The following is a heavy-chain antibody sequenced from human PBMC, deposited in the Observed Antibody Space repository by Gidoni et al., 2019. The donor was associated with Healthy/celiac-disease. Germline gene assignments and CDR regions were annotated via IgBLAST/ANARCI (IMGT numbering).Heavy chain of an antibody. CDR3: ARDEGYGDYVAFDI. Sequence: EVQLVESGGGLVKPGGSLRLSCAASGFTFSSYSMNWVRQAPGKGLEWVSSISSSSSYIYYADSVKGRFTISRDNAKNSLYLQMNSLRAEDTAVYYCARDEGYGDYVAFDIWGQGTMVTVSS. D-gene: IGHD4-17*01. J-gene: IGHJ3*02. V-gene: IGHV3-21*01. CDR1: GFTFSSYS. CDR2: ISSSSSYI.